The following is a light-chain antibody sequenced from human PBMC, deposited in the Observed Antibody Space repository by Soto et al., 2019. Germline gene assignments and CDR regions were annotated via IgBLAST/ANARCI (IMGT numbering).Light chain of an antibody. CDR1: QSVTANY. CDR3: QQYGIPPWT. Sequence: EIVLTQSPGTLSLSPGERATLSCRASQSVTANYLAWYQQKSGQAPRLLIYGASSRATGIPARFSGSGSGTDFTLTISRLQPDDFAVYYCQQYGIPPWTFGQGTKVEIK. CDR2: GAS. V-gene: IGKV3-20*01. J-gene: IGKJ1*01.